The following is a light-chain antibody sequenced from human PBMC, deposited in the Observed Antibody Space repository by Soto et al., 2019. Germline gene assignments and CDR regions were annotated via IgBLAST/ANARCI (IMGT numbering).Light chain of an antibody. V-gene: IGKV1-39*01. J-gene: IGKJ2*01. CDR3: QQSYRTPHT. Sequence: DIQMTQSPSSLSASVGDRVTITCRASQSISSVYLNWYQHKPGKAPKLLIYAASSLQSGVPSRFTGSGSGTDFTLTISSLQLEDFATYYCQQSYRTPHTFGLGTKLQIK. CDR1: QSISSVY. CDR2: AAS.